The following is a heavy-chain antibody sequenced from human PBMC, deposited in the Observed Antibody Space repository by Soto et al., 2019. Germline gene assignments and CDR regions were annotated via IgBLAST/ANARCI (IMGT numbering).Heavy chain of an antibody. V-gene: IGHV3-7*01. D-gene: IGHD3-16*02. J-gene: IGHJ1*01. CDR3: ARSYYDSIWGSYPLKH. CDR2: IKQDGSEK. CDR1: GFTFSSYW. Sequence: EAQLVESGGGLVQPGGSLRLSCAASGFTFSSYWMTWVRQAPGKGLEWVANIKQDGSEKHYVDSVKGRFTISRDNAKNSLYLQMNGLRAEDTAVYYCARSYYDSIWGSYPLKHWGQGTLVTVSS.